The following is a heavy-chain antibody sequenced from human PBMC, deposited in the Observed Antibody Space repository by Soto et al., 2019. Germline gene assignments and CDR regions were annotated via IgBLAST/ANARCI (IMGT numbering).Heavy chain of an antibody. V-gene: IGHV4-34*01. Sequence: LSLTCAVYGGSFSGYYWSWIRQPPGKGLEWIGEINHSGSTNYNPSLKSRVTISVDTSKNQFSLKLSSVTAADTAVYYCARGRGYYYGSGSYYNSHDYYYGMDVWGQGTTVTVSS. CDR2: INHSGST. D-gene: IGHD3-10*01. J-gene: IGHJ6*02. CDR1: GGSFSGYY. CDR3: ARGRGYYYGSGSYYNSHDYYYGMDV.